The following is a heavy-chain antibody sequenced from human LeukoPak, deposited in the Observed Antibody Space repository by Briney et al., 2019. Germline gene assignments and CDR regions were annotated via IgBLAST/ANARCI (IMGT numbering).Heavy chain of an antibody. Sequence: PGGSLRLSCTASGFTFSSYVMNWVRQAPGKGLEWVSSISSSGNYIYYAGSVEGRFTISRDNAKNLLFLQMNSLRAEDTAVYYCAKEGWLVQSFDYWGQGTLVTVSS. J-gene: IGHJ4*02. CDR2: ISSSGNYI. CDR3: AKEGWLVQSFDY. D-gene: IGHD6-19*01. CDR1: GFTFSSYV. V-gene: IGHV3-21*01.